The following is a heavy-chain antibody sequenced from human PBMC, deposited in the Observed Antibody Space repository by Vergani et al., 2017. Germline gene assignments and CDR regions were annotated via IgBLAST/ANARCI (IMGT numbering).Heavy chain of an antibody. CDR3: ARDGSDYYGSGSYYNVFDY. D-gene: IGHD3-10*01. V-gene: IGHV1-46*01. Sequence: QVQLVQSGAEVKKPGASVKVSCKASGYTFTSYYMHWVRQAPGQGLEWMGIINPSGGSTSYAQKFQGRVTMTRDTSTSTVYMGLSSLRSEDTAVYYCARDGSDYYGSGSYYNVFDYWGQGTLVTVSS. CDR1: GYTFTSYY. J-gene: IGHJ4*02. CDR2: INPSGGST.